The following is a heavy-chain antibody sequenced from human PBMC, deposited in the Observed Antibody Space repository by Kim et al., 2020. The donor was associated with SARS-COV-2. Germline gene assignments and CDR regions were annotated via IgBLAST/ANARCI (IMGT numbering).Heavy chain of an antibody. CDR3: ARDQPLRVRGVIILQTSYYYYGMDV. J-gene: IGHJ6*02. CDR1: GFTFSSYG. D-gene: IGHD3-10*01. V-gene: IGHV3-33*05. Sequence: GGSLRLSCAASGFTFSSYGMHWVRQAPGKGLEWVAVISYDGSNKYYADSVKGRFTISRDNSKNTLYLQMNSLRAEDTAVYYCARDQPLRVRGVIILQTSYYYYGMDVWGQGTTVTVSS. CDR2: ISYDGSNK.